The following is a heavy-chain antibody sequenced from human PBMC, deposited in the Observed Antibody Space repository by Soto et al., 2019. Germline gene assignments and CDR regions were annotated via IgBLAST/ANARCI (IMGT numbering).Heavy chain of an antibody. CDR2: ISYSGST. CDR3: ARVIAVAGTGYWFDP. D-gene: IGHD6-19*01. J-gene: IGHJ5*02. Sequence: PSETLSLTCTVSGGSISSGNYYWSWIRQPPGKGLEWIGFISYSGSTNYNPSLKSRVTISVDTSKNQFSLKLSSVTAADTAVYYCARVIAVAGTGYWFDPWGQGTLVTVSS. CDR1: GGSISSGNYY. V-gene: IGHV4-61*01.